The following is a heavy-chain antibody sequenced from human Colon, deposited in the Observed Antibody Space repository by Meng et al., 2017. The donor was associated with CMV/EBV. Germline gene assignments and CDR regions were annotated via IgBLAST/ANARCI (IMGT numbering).Heavy chain of an antibody. Sequence: SETLSLTCTVSNGSLGNFYWAWVRQPPGKGLEWIGNIYYSGTTSYNPSLKSRVTVSMDTSNNQFSLNLGFVTAADTAVYYCARVFPPIFGIVKNSFNWFDPWGQGILVTVSS. J-gene: IGHJ5*02. CDR3: ARVFPPIFGIVKNSFNWFDP. CDR1: NGSLGNFY. CDR2: IYYSGTT. D-gene: IGHD3-3*01. V-gene: IGHV4-39*07.